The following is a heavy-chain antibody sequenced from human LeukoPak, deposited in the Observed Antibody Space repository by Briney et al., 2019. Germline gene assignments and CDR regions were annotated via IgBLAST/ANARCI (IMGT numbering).Heavy chain of an antibody. J-gene: IGHJ6*03. CDR2: IYYSGST. Sequence: PSGTLSLTCAVSGGSISSSNWWSWVRQPPGKGLEWIGYIYYSGSTYYNPSLKSRVTISVDRSKNQFSLKLSSVTAADTAVYYCARVGVDIVVVPALKVPYYYYYMDVWGKGTTVTVSS. CDR1: GGSISSSNW. V-gene: IGHV4-4*02. D-gene: IGHD2-2*01. CDR3: ARVGVDIVVVPALKVPYYYYYMDV.